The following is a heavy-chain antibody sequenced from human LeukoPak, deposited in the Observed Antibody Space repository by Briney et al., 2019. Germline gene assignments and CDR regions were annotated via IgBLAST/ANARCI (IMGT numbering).Heavy chain of an antibody. D-gene: IGHD6-19*01. CDR2: VSGSGGST. J-gene: IGHJ2*01. V-gene: IGHV3-23*01. Sequence: GGSLRLSCAASAFTFSSYAMSWGRQAPGKGLEWGSGVSGSGGSTYYADSVKGRFTISQDNSKHTLYLQLNSLRVEDTAEYYCAKTLRESSGREYFDLWGRGTLVTVSS. CDR1: AFTFSSYA. CDR3: AKTLRESSGREYFDL.